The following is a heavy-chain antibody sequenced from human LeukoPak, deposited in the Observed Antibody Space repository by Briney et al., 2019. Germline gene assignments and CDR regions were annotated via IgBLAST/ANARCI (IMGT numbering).Heavy chain of an antibody. CDR3: ARDQGSSSLNYYYYYGMDV. V-gene: IGHV4-4*07. CDR2: IYTSGST. D-gene: IGHD6-6*01. J-gene: IGHJ6*02. CDR1: GDSISSYY. Sequence: SETLSLTCSVSGDSISSYYWSWIRQPAGKELEWIGRIYTSGSTNYNPSLKSRVTMSVDSSKKQFSLTLTSVTAADTAVYYCARDQGSSSLNYYYYYGMDVWGQGTTVTVSS.